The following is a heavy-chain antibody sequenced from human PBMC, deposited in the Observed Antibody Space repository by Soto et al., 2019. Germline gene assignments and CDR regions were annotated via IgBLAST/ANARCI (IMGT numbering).Heavy chain of an antibody. D-gene: IGHD7-27*01. CDR1: GYSFTNYW. J-gene: IGHJ5*02. CDR3: PRQGTNSEPNWFGP. V-gene: IGHV5-10-1*03. Sequence: EVQLVQSGAEVKKPGDSLRISCKGSGYSFTNYWINWVRQMPGKGLERMGRIDPSDSYTNYSPSFQGHVTISADRSVSTSFLQWSSLQASDTAMYYCPRQGTNSEPNWFGPWGQGTLVTVSS. CDR2: IDPSDSYT.